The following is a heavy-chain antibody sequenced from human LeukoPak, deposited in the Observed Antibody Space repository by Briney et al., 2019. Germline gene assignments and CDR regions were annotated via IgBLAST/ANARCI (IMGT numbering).Heavy chain of an antibody. Sequence: ASVKVSCKASGYSFTAFYIHWVRQAPGQGLEWMGWISAYNGNTNFAQKFQGRVTMTTDTSTSTAYMELRSLTSDDTAVYYCARDGSVAGFDYWGQGTLVTVSS. V-gene: IGHV1-18*04. D-gene: IGHD6-19*01. CDR1: GYSFTAFY. CDR3: ARDGSVAGFDY. J-gene: IGHJ4*02. CDR2: ISAYNGNT.